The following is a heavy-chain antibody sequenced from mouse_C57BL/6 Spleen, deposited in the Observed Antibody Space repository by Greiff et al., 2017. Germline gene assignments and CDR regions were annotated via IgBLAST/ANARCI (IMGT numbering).Heavy chain of an antibody. CDR3: TTRGNYDHYWYFDV. CDR2: LDPENGDT. Sequence: VQLQQSGAELVRPGASVKLSCTASGFNIKDDYMHWVKQRPEQGLEWIGWLDPENGDTEYASKFQGKATITADTSSNTAYLQLSSLTSEDTAVYYCTTRGNYDHYWYFDVWGTGTTVTVSS. J-gene: IGHJ1*03. V-gene: IGHV14-4*01. CDR1: GFNIKDDY. D-gene: IGHD2-1*01.